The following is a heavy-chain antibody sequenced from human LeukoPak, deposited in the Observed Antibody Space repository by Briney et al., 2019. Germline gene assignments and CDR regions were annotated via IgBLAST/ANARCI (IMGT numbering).Heavy chain of an antibody. J-gene: IGHJ3*02. CDR1: GCSISSYY. V-gene: IGHV4-59*01. D-gene: IGHD6-6*01. Sequence: SETLSLTCTVSGCSISSYYWSWVRQPPGKGLEWIGYIYYSGSTNYNPSLKSRVTISVDTSKNQFSLKLSSVTAADTAVYYCARDRSIAEDAFDIWGQGTMVTVSS. CDR3: ARDRSIAEDAFDI. CDR2: IYYSGST.